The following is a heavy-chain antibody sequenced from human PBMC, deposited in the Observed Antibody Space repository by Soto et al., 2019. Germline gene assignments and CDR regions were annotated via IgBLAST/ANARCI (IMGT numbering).Heavy chain of an antibody. D-gene: IGHD6-19*01. CDR2: IYPGGVNI. CDR3: DRDKRWHDLAWWLDS. Sequence: GQGLEWMGTIYPGGVNIGYAQKFKGRVTMTKDTSTSTVYMELNSLTSEDTAVYFCDRDKRWHDLAWWLDSWGPALLVTASS. J-gene: IGHJ4*02. V-gene: IGHV1-46*03.